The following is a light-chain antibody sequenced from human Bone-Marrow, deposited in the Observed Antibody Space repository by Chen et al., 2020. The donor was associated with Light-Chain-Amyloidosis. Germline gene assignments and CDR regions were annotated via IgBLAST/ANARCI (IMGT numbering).Light chain of an antibody. J-gene: IGLJ3*02. Sequence: SYVLTQPSSMSVAPGQTATIACGGHNLGSTSVHWYQQTPGQAPLLVVYDDRDRPSGIPERLSGSNSGNTATLTISRVEAGDEADYYCQVWDRSSDRPVFGGGTKLTVL. CDR3: QVWDRSSDRPV. CDR1: NLGSTS. CDR2: DDR. V-gene: IGLV3-21*02.